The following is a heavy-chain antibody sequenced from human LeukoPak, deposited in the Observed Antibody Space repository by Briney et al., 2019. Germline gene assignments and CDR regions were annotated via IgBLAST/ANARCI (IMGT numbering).Heavy chain of an antibody. Sequence: ASVTVSCRASGYTFTGSYIHWVQQAPGQGLEWMGRINPNSGVTIYAQKFQGRVTLTRDTSITTAYMELSSLRSEDTAVYYCATGIAAAGMGFDYWGQGTLVTVSS. CDR3: ATGIAAAGMGFDY. CDR1: GYTFTGSY. D-gene: IGHD6-13*01. V-gene: IGHV1-2*06. J-gene: IGHJ4*02. CDR2: INPNSGVT.